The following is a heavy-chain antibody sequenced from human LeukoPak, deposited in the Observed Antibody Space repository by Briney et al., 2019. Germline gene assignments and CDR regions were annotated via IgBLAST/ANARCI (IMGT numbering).Heavy chain of an antibody. V-gene: IGHV4-59*08. Sequence: PSETLSLTCTVSGGSISSYYWSWIRQPPGKGLEWIGYIYYSGSTNYNPSLKSRVTISVDTSKNQFSLKLSSVTAADTAVYYCARQYGSGSPDYWGQGTLVTVSS. D-gene: IGHD3-10*01. J-gene: IGHJ4*02. CDR3: ARQYGSGSPDY. CDR2: IYYSGST. CDR1: GGSISSYY.